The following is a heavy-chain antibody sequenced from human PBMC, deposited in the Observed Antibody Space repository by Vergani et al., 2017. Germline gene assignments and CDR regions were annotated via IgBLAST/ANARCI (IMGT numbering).Heavy chain of an antibody. CDR1: GFTFSSYW. CDR2: INSDGSST. Sequence: EVQLVESGGGLVQPGGSLRLSCAASGFTFSSYWMHWVRQAPGKGLVWVSRINSDGSSTSYADSVKGRFTISRDNAKNTLYLQMNSLRAEDTAVYYCAREVYDFWSGYGGWGAFDIWGQGTMVTVSS. CDR3: AREVYDFWSGYGGWGAFDI. J-gene: IGHJ3*02. V-gene: IGHV3-74*01. D-gene: IGHD3-3*01.